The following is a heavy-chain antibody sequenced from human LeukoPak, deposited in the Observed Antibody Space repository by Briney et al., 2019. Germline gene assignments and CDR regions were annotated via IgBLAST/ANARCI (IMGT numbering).Heavy chain of an antibody. CDR1: GFTFGDHA. Sequence: GGSLRLSCTTSGFTFGDHAMSWVRQAPGKGLEWVGFIRSRGYGGTTEYAASVKGRFSISRDDSKNIAYLEMNGLKTEDTASYYCTRGPTGLCIHNGMDVWGHGTTVIVSS. CDR3: TRGPTGLCIHNGMDV. J-gene: IGHJ6*02. D-gene: IGHD3-10*02. V-gene: IGHV3-49*04. CDR2: IRSRGYGGTT.